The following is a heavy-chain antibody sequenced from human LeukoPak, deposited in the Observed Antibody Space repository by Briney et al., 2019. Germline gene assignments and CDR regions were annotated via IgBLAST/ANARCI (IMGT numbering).Heavy chain of an antibody. D-gene: IGHD3-9*01. CDR2: IRYDGSNK. J-gene: IGHJ4*02. CDR1: GFTFSSYG. V-gene: IGHV3-30*02. Sequence: GGSLRLSCAASGFTFSSYGMHWVRQAPGKGLEWVAFIRYDGSNKYYADSVKGRFTISRDNSKNTLYLQMNSLRAEDTAVYYCAKGEYDILTGSDFGYWGQGTLVTVSS. CDR3: AKGEYDILTGSDFGY.